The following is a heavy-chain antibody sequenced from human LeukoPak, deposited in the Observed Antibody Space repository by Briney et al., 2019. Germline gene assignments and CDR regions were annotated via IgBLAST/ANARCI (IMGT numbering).Heavy chain of an antibody. CDR3: ASGLIAARPGYYYMDV. CDR1: GYIFTNYG. CDR2: INPNSGGT. V-gene: IGHV1-2*02. Sequence: ASVKVSCTASGYIFTNYGITWVRQAPGQGLEWMGWINPNSGGTNYAQKFQGRVTMTRDTSISTAYMELSRLRSDDTAVYYCASGLIAARPGYYYMDVWGKGTTVTVSS. J-gene: IGHJ6*03. D-gene: IGHD6-6*01.